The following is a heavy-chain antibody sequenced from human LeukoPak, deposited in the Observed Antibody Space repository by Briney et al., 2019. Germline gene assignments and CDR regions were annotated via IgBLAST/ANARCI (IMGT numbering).Heavy chain of an antibody. Sequence: SETLSLTCTVSGGSISSSSYYWGWIRQPPGKGLEWIGSIYPSGSTYYYPSLKSRVTISLDTSKNQFSLKLSSVTAADTAVYYCARAYFSSWYMNWFDPWGQGTLVTVSS. V-gene: IGHV4-39*07. CDR3: ARAYFSSWYMNWFDP. CDR2: IYPSGST. J-gene: IGHJ5*02. D-gene: IGHD6-13*01. CDR1: GGSISSSSYY.